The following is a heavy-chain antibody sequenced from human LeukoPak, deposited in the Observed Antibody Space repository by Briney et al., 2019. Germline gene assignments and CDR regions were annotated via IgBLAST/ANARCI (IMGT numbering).Heavy chain of an antibody. CDR2: ISSSGSTI. D-gene: IGHD3-16*02. V-gene: IGHV3-11*01. CDR3: VGDYDYVWGSYRYTGGVDY. J-gene: IGHJ4*02. Sequence: PGGSLRLSCAASGFTFSDYYMSWIRQAPGKGLEWVSYISSSGSTIYYADSVKGRFTISRDNAKNSLYLQMNSLRAEDTAVYYCVGDYDYVWGSYRYTGGVDYWGQGTLVTVSS. CDR1: GFTFSDYY.